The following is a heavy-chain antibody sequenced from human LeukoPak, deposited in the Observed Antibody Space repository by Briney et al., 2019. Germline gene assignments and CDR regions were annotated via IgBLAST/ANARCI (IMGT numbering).Heavy chain of an antibody. V-gene: IGHV3-30-3*01. D-gene: IGHD1-26*01. CDR2: ISYDGSNK. Sequence: PGGSLRLSCAASGFTFSSYAMHWVRQAPGKGLEWVAVISYDGSNKYYADSVKGRFTISRDNSKNTLYLQMNSLRAEDTAVYYCAREVGWELPLQVYYFDYWGQGTLVTVSS. CDR3: AREVGWELPLQVYYFDY. CDR1: GFTFSSYA. J-gene: IGHJ4*02.